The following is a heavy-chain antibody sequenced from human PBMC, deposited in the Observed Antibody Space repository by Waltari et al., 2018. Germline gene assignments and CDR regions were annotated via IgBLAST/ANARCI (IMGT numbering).Heavy chain of an antibody. CDR2: INVDRGYI. CDR3: ARKAGSGYPYGPFYYDN. Sequence: EVHLAESGGGVVPPGGSLRLSCTGSGFRVGDYWTHGVRQAPGKGLEWGSRINVDRGYISYGDSVKGRFTISRDNAKNTVFLQLNSLRADDTAVYFCARKAGSGYPYGPFYYDNWGQGTLVTVSS. V-gene: IGHV3-74*01. J-gene: IGHJ4*02. D-gene: IGHD5-12*01. CDR1: GFRVGDYW.